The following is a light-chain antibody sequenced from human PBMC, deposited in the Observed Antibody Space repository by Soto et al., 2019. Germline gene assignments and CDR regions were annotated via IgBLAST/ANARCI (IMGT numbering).Light chain of an antibody. Sequence: EIVLTQSPDTLSVSPGERATLSCRASQSISRTLAWYQQNSGQPPRLLISDASTRATGFPARFSGSGSGTEFTLPISSLQSEDFAVYYCQQYNNWPLTFGGGTTVEIK. CDR3: QQYNNWPLT. CDR2: DAS. J-gene: IGKJ4*01. CDR1: QSISRT. V-gene: IGKV3D-15*01.